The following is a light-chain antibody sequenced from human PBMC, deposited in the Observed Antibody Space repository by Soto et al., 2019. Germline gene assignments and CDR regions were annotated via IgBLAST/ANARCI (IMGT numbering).Light chain of an antibody. J-gene: IGKJ5*01. CDR3: QQIYSNPT. CDR1: QSISNS. CDR2: AAS. Sequence: DIQMTQSPSSLSASVGDRVTITCRASQSISNSLNWFQKRPGRPPKLLIYAASSLQSGVPSRFSGSGSGTDFTLTISSLQPEDFATYYCQQIYSNPTFGQGTRLEIK. V-gene: IGKV1-39*01.